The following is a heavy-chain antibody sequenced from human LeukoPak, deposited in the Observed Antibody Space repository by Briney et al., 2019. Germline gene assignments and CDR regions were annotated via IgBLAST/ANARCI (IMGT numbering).Heavy chain of an antibody. Sequence: SETLSLTCTVSGGSISRYYWSWIRQPAGKGLEWIGRIYTSGSTNYNPSLKSRVTMSVDTSKNRFSLKLSSVTAADTAVYYCAREVTPYFYYYYMDVWGKGTTVTVSS. CDR3: AREVTPYFYYYYMDV. J-gene: IGHJ6*03. CDR1: GGSISRYY. CDR2: IYTSGST. V-gene: IGHV4-4*07. D-gene: IGHD5-18*01.